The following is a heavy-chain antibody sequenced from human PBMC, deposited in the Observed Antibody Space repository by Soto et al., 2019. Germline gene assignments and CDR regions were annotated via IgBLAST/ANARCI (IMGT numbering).Heavy chain of an antibody. CDR3: ARGGRPYRIDNNWFDP. V-gene: IGHV1-3*01. D-gene: IGHD5-18*01. CDR1: GYTFTRYT. Sequence: ASVKVSCKASGYTFTRYTMNWVRQAPGQRLEWMGWINPDNGNTKSSQKFQDRVIITRDTSASTAYMDLSSLRSEDTAVYYCARGGRPYRIDNNWFDPWGQGTLVTVSS. CDR2: INPDNGNT. J-gene: IGHJ5*02.